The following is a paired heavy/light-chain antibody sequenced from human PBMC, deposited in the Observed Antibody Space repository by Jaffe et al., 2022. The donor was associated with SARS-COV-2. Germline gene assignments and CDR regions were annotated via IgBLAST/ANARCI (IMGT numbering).Heavy chain of an antibody. CDR1: GYTFTGYY. J-gene: IGHJ4*02. CDR3: ANLANSSSSTY. D-gene: IGHD6-6*01. Sequence: QVQLVQSGAELKKPGASVKVYCKASGYTFTGYYLHWIRQAPGQGLEWMGRIDPNRGATYYAQKFQDRITLTRDTSLNTAYMELSSLTSDDTAVYFCANLANSSSSTYWGQGTLITVSS. V-gene: IGHV1-2*06. CDR2: IDPNRGAT.
Light chain of an antibody. CDR2: EDS. V-gene: IGLV3-10*01. J-gene: IGLJ3*02. Sequence: SYELTQPPSVSVSPGQTARITCSGDALPKKYAYWYQQKSGQVPVLVIYEDSKRPSGIPERFSGSSSGTMATLTISGAQVEDEADYYCYSTDSSGFYWVFGGGTKLTVL. CDR1: ALPKKY. CDR3: YSTDSSGFYWV.